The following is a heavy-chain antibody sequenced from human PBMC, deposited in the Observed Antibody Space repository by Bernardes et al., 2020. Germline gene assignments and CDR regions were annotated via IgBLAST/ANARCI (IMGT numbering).Heavy chain of an antibody. CDR2: IYSGGST. CDR3: ARYWDCAGDCNLHDDAFDI. CDR1: GFTVSSNY. Sequence: GGSLRLSCAASGFTVSSNYMSWVRQAPGKGLEWVSIIYSGGSTYYADSVKGRFTTSRDNSKNTLYLQMNSLRAEDTAVYYCARYWDCAGDCNLHDDAFDIWGQGTMVTVSS. J-gene: IGHJ3*02. V-gene: IGHV3-53*01. D-gene: IGHD2-21*02.